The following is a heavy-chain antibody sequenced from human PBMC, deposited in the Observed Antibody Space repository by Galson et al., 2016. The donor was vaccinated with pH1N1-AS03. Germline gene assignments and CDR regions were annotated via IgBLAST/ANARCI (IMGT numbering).Heavy chain of an antibody. CDR1: GYRFTSYS. D-gene: IGHD4-17*01. CDR3: ARGGGATVTLDS. CDR2: FFSVVGCG. V-gene: IGHV1-46*01. Sequence: AFNVSCKAFGYRFTSYSFSCFWFALVDVLVWFCLFFSVVGCGFFLLRFYVRVTMTADTSTSTVYMDVSNLRSEDTAVYYCARGGGATVTLDSWGQGTLVIVSS. J-gene: IGHJ4*02.